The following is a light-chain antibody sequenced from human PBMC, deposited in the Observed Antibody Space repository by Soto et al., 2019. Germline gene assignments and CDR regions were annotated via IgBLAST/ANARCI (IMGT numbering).Light chain of an antibody. J-gene: IGKJ5*01. V-gene: IGKV4-1*01. CDR3: QQYNSYYT. CDR2: KAS. Sequence: DIVMTQSPDSLAVSLGERATITCKSSQSVLYSSNNMNYLAWYQQKPGKAPKLLIYKASSLESGVPSRFSGSGSGTEFTLTISGLQPDDFATYYCQQYNSYYTFGQGTRLEIK. CDR1: QSVLYSSNNMNY.